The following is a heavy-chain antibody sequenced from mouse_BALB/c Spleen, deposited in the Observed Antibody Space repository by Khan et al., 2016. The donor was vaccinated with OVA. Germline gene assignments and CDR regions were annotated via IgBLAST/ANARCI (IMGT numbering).Heavy chain of an antibody. CDR3: ATSYFYGYYFDY. CDR1: GFTFSSYG. Sequence: EVELVESGGDLVQPGGSRKLSCAASGFTFSSYGMHWVRQAPEKGLEWVAYISSDSNTIYYADTVKGRFTISRDNPRNTLFLQMTSLMSEDTAMYYCATSYFYGYYFDYWGPGTTLTVSS. D-gene: IGHD1-1*01. J-gene: IGHJ2*01. V-gene: IGHV5-17*02. CDR2: ISSDSNTI.